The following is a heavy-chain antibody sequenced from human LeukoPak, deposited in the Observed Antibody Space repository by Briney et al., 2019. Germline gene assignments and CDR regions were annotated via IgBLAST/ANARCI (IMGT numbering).Heavy chain of an antibody. CDR2: INPNSGGT. V-gene: IGHV1-2*04. D-gene: IGHD3-16*01. J-gene: IGHJ4*02. CDR3: ARAYDYVWGSIPGY. CDR1: GYTFTGYY. Sequence: ASVKVSCKASGYTFTGYYMHWVRQAPGQGLEWMGWINPNSGGTNYAQKFQGWVTMTRDTSISTAYMELSRLRSDDTVVYYCARAYDYVWGSIPGYWGQGTLVTVSS.